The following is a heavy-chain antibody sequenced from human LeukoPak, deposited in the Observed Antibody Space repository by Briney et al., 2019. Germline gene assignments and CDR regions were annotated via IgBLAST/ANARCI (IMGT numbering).Heavy chain of an antibody. CDR3: ARDSSEFRSLIFH. CDR2: ITPMFGTA. J-gene: IGHJ1*01. CDR1: GGTFSSYA. V-gene: IGHV1-69*13. D-gene: IGHD3-9*01. Sequence: ASVKVSCKASGGTFSSYAINWVRQAPGQGLEWMGGITPMFGTAKYAQKFQGRVTITADESTSTAYMELSSLRSGDTAVYYCARDSSEFRSLIFHWGQGTPVTVSS.